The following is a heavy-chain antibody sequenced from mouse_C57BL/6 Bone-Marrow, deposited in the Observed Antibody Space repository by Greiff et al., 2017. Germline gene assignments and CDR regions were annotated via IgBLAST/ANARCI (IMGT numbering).Heavy chain of an antibody. V-gene: IGHV5-17*01. J-gene: IGHJ3*01. CDR3: AKNDYDKMAWFAY. Sequence: EVKLVESGGGLVKPGGSLKLSCAASGFTFSDYGMHWVRQAPEKGLEWVAYISSGGSTIYYADTVKGRFTISSDNAKNTLFLQMTSLRSEDTAMYYCAKNDYDKMAWFAYWGQGTLVTVSA. D-gene: IGHD2-4*01. CDR1: GFTFSDYG. CDR2: ISSGGSTI.